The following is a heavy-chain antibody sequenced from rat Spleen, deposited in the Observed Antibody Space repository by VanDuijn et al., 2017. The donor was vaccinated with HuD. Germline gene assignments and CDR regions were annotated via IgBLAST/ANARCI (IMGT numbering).Heavy chain of an antibody. J-gene: IGHJ2*01. CDR3: ARSDTLAAVGHY. D-gene: IGHD1-2*01. CDR2: MWYDGDT. CDR1: GFPLTSYS. V-gene: IGHV2-34*01. Sequence: QVQLKESGPGLVQPSETLSLTCTVSGFPLTSYSVSWVRQPSGKGPEWMGRMWYDGDTAYNSALKSRLSISRDTSKNQVFLKMNNLQIEDTAMYFCARSDTLAAVGHYWGQGVMVTVSS.